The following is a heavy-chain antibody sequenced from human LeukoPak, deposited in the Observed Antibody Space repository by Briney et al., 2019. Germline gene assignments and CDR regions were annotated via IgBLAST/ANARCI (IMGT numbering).Heavy chain of an antibody. J-gene: IGHJ4*02. D-gene: IGHD2-15*01. CDR1: GFTFSSYA. CDR2: ISGSGGSS. Sequence: PGGSLRLSCAASGFTFSSYAMSWVRQAPGKGREWVSAISGSGGSSYYADSVKGRFTISRDNSKNTLYLQMNRLRAEDTAVYYCAKSDVVAATPFDYWGQGTLVTVSS. V-gene: IGHV3-23*01. CDR3: AKSDVVAATPFDY.